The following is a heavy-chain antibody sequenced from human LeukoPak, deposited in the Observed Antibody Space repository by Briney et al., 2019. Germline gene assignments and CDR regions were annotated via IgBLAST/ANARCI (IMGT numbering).Heavy chain of an antibody. CDR3: ARDSGYSYGAFDP. V-gene: IGHV3-48*03. CDR2: ISSSGRTM. CDR1: GFTFSSYE. Sequence: GGSLRLSCAASGFTFSSYEMNWVRQAPGKGLGWVSYISSSGRTMYYADSVKGRFTISRENAKNSLYLQMNSLRAEDTAVYYCARDSGYSYGAFDPWGQGTLVTVSS. J-gene: IGHJ5*02. D-gene: IGHD5-18*01.